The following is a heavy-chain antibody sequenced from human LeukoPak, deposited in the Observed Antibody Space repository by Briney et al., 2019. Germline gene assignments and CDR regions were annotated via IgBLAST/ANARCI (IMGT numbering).Heavy chain of an antibody. CDR3: ARQTGYYAVWRAPSHRAYYFYMDA. CDR2: VSSSETT. D-gene: IGHD3-3*01. V-gene: IGHV4-61*09. CDR1: GGSVTSASYG. Sequence: PSQTLSLTCTVSGGSVTSASYGWSWVRQPAGMGLEWIGHVSSSETTHYNPSPRTRVTILFDRSKNQFSLDLTSVTAADTTVYYCARQTGYYAVWRAPSHRAYYFYMDAWGEGTTVTVSS. J-gene: IGHJ6*03.